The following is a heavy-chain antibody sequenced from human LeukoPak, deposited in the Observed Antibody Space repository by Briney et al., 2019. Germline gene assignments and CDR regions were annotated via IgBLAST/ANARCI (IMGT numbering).Heavy chain of an antibody. D-gene: IGHD5-18*01. CDR3: ARAEDTAMVYYFDY. Sequence: SETLSLTCTVSGGSISSSSYYWGWIRQPPGKGLEWIGSIYYSGSTYYNPSHKSRVTISVDTSKNQFSLKLSSVTAADTAVYYCARAEDTAMVYYFDYWGQGTLVTVSS. J-gene: IGHJ4*02. CDR2: IYYSGST. CDR1: GGSISSSSYY. V-gene: IGHV4-39*01.